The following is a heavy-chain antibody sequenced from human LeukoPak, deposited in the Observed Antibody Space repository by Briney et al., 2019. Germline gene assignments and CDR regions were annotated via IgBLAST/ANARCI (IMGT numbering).Heavy chain of an antibody. CDR2: ISAYNGNT. Sequence: GASVNVSCKASGYTFTSYGISWVRQALGQGLEWMGWISAYNGNTNYAQKLQGRVTMTTDTSTSTAYMELRSLRSDDTAVYYCARGGWYGGSYYYYMDVWGKGTTVTVSS. J-gene: IGHJ6*03. CDR1: GYTFTSYG. V-gene: IGHV1-18*01. CDR3: ARGGWYGGSYYYYMDV. D-gene: IGHD4-23*01.